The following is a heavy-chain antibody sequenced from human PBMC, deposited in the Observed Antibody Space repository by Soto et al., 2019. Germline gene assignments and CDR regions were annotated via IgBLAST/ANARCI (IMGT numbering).Heavy chain of an antibody. Sequence: GGSLRLSCAASGFTFDDYTMHWVRQAPGKGLEWVSLISWDGGSTYYADSVKGRFTISRDNSKNSLYLQMNSLRTEDTALYYCAKEAPAGSGSYSIAFDIWGQGTMVTVSS. D-gene: IGHD1-26*01. V-gene: IGHV3-43*01. CDR2: ISWDGGST. J-gene: IGHJ3*02. CDR3: AKEAPAGSGSYSIAFDI. CDR1: GFTFDDYT.